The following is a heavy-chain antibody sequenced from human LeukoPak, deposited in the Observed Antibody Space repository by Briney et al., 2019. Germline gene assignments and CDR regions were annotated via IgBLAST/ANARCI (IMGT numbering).Heavy chain of an antibody. D-gene: IGHD6-13*01. CDR2: IRSKANSYAT. V-gene: IGHV3-73*01. J-gene: IGHJ4*02. CDR3: TRLPIAAAGTRDY. CDR1: GFTFSGSA. Sequence: PGGSLRLSCAASGFTFSGSAMHWVRQASGKGLEWVGRIRSKANSYATAYAASVKGRFTIPRDDSKNTAYLQMNSLKPEDTAVYYCTRLPIAAAGTRDYWGQGTLVTVSS.